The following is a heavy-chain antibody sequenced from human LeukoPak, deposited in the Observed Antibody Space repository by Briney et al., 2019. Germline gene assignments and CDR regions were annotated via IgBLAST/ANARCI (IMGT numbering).Heavy chain of an antibody. V-gene: IGHV3-15*01. CDR3: TRGGYSFQH. CDR2: IKSKTDGGTI. D-gene: IGHD3-22*01. Sequence: GGSLRLSCAASGFTFSDTWMSWVRQAPGKGLEWVGRIKSKTDGGTIDYAAPVKGRFSISRDDSKNTVYLQMNSLKSEDTAVYYCTRGGYSFQHWGQGTLVTVSS. CDR1: GFTFSDTW. J-gene: IGHJ1*01.